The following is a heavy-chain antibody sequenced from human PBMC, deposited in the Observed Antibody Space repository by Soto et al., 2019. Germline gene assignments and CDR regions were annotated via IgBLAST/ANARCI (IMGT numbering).Heavy chain of an antibody. V-gene: IGHV3-7*01. CDR2: IKQDGSEK. CDR3: ARDTKRYCSGGSCYSALYYYYYYMDF. Sequence: EVQLVESGGGLVQPGGSLRLSCAASGFTFSSYWMSWVRQAPGKGLEWVANIKQDGSEKYYVDSVKGRFTISRDNAKNSLYLQMNSLRAEDTAVYYCARDTKRYCSGGSCYSALYYYYYYMDFWGKGTTVTFAS. D-gene: IGHD2-15*01. J-gene: IGHJ6*03. CDR1: GFTFSSYW.